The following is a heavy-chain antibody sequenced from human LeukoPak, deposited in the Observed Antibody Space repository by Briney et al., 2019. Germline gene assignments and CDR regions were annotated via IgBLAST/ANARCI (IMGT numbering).Heavy chain of an antibody. Sequence: GGSLRLSCAVSGFTFSRYAMTWVRQAPGKGLEWVSSVSESGGSTYYADSVKGRFTISRDNSKNTLYLQMNSLRAEDTAVYYCAKLRAATVVTPGYVDYWGQGTLVTVSS. CDR1: GFTFSRYA. CDR3: AKLRAATVVTPGYVDY. V-gene: IGHV3-23*01. D-gene: IGHD4-23*01. J-gene: IGHJ4*02. CDR2: VSESGGST.